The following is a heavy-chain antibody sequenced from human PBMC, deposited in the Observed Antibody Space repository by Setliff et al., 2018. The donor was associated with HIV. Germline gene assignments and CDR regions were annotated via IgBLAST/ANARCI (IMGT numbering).Heavy chain of an antibody. CDR2: THASGTT. CDR1: GGSISGDF. V-gene: IGHV4-4*07. CDR3: ARRQQLVRLFWFDP. J-gene: IGHJ5*02. D-gene: IGHD6-13*01. Sequence: PSETLSLTCTVSGGSISGDFWTWIRQPAGEGLEWIGRTHASGTTQCEPSLKNRCSMSIDTSKNQFSLKLSSVTAADTAVYYCARRQQLVRLFWFDPWGQGTLVTVSS.